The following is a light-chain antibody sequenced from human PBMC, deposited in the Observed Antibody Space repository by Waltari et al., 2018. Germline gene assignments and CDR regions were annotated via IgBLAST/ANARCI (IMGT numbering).Light chain of an antibody. CDR1: QGINSY. Sequence: IQLTQSPSSLSASVGERVTITCRASQGINSYLAWYQQKQGKDPKLLIYSASSLQSGVPSRFGGSGSGTDFTLTIASLQPEDFATYYCQQVDDYPYTFGQGTKLDI. CDR2: SAS. J-gene: IGKJ2*01. CDR3: QQVDDYPYT. V-gene: IGKV1-9*01.